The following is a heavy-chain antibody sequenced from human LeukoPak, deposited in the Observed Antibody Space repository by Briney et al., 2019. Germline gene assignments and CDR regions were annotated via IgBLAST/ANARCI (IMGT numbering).Heavy chain of an antibody. CDR3: ARHASVSGNWPRPLDY. CDR2: IYYSGST. CDR1: GGSISSSSYY. Sequence: PSETLSLTCTVSGGSISSSSYYWGWVRQPPGKGLERIANIYYSGSTYYSPSLRSRVTISVDTSKNQFSLKLTSVTAADTAVYYCARHASVSGNWPRPLDYWGQGSLVTVSS. D-gene: IGHD3-3*01. V-gene: IGHV4-39*01. J-gene: IGHJ4*02.